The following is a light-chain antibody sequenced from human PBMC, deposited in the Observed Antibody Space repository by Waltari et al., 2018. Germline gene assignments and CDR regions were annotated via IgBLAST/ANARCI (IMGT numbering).Light chain of an antibody. CDR2: YDK. J-gene: IGLJ3*02. CDR3: QVWDSTSDHRV. Sequence: SYVLTQPPSVSVAPGETARITCGGNNIGRKSVHWFQQKPGQAPVLDIHYDKDRPSGIPERFSGSNSGNTATLTISRVEGGDEADYYCQVWDSTSDHRVFGGGTTLTVL. V-gene: IGLV3-21*01. CDR1: NIGRKS.